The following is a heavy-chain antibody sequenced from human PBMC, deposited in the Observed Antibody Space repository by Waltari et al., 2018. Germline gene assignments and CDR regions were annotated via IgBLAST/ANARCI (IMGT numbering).Heavy chain of an antibody. Sequence: EVQLLESGGGLVQPGGSLRLSCVASGSTFSTYAMTWVRQAPGKGLEGVSSISGDSVSTYYADSVRGRFTIYRDNSKNTVYLQMYSLRAEDRAVYYCAKGHSGSPTIFGVVYYGMDVWGQGTTVTVSS. D-gene: IGHD3-3*01. CDR3: AKGHSGSPTIFGVVYYGMDV. CDR2: ISGDSVST. J-gene: IGHJ6*02. CDR1: GSTFSTYA. V-gene: IGHV3-23*01.